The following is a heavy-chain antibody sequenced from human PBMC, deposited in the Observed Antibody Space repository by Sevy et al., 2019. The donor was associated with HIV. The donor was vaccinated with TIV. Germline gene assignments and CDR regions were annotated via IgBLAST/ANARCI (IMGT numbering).Heavy chain of an antibody. Sequence: SETLSLTCTVFDGSISAYYWSWIRQPPGKGLEYIGYIYYTGSTNYNPSLKSRVTISVDTSKNQFSLRLTSVTAADTAMYYCARAPPVRSGDDSLNWFDPWGQGTLVTVSS. CDR3: ARAPPVRSGDDSLNWFDP. CDR1: DGSISAYY. D-gene: IGHD5-12*01. V-gene: IGHV4-59*01. J-gene: IGHJ5*02. CDR2: IYYTGST.